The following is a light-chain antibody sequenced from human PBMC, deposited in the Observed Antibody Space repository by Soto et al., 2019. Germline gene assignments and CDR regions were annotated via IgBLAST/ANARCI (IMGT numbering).Light chain of an antibody. Sequence: IVMTQSPASLSVSPGEGATLSCRASQSVSNNLAWYQQKPGQAPRLLIYGASTRATGIPARFSGSGSGTDCTLTISSLQSEDVAVYYCQQYNNWPRGTLGQGTKVEIK. CDR1: QSVSNN. CDR2: GAS. J-gene: IGKJ1*01. CDR3: QQYNNWPRGT. V-gene: IGKV3-15*01.